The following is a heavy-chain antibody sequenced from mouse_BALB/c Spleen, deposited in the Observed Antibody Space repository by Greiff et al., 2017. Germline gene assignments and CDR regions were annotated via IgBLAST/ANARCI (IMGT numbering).Heavy chain of an antibody. D-gene: IGHD2-2*01. CDR2: ISYSGST. V-gene: IGHV3-8*02. CDR3: ARFGYDVYYAMDY. J-gene: IGHJ4*01. CDR1: GDSITSGY. Sequence: EVQLQQSGPSLVKPSQTLSLTCSVTGDSITSGYWNWIRKFPGNKLEYMGYISYSGSTYYNPSLKSRISITRDTSKNQYYLQLNSVTTEDTATYYCARFGYDVYYAMDYWGQGTSVTVSS.